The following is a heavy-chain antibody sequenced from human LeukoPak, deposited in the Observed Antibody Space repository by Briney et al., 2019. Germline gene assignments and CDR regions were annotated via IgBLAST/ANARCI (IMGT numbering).Heavy chain of an antibody. Sequence: SSVTVSFMYSGGTFSSYDISWVRQAPGKGLEGMGGIIPIFGTSNYAQKFQGRVTITADESTNTAYMELSSLRSEDTAVYYCAGDYEGNQAFDIWGQGTMVTVSS. CDR2: IIPIFGTS. V-gene: IGHV1-69*01. J-gene: IGHJ3*02. D-gene: IGHD4-23*01. CDR3: AGDYEGNQAFDI. CDR1: GGTFSSYD.